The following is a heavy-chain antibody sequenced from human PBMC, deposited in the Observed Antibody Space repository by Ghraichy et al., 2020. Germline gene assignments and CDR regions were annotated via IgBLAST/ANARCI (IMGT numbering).Heavy chain of an antibody. CDR1: GGSISSSSYY. J-gene: IGHJ4*02. CDR2: IYYSGST. D-gene: IGHD6-6*01. CDR3: ARLREAARPLLGRRKTYFDY. Sequence: SETLSLTCTVSGGSISSSSYYWGWIRQPPGKGLEWIGSIYYSGSTYYNPSLKSRVTISVDTSKNQFSLKLSSVTAADTAVYYCARLREAARPLLGRRKTYFDYWGQGTLVTVSS. V-gene: IGHV4-39*01.